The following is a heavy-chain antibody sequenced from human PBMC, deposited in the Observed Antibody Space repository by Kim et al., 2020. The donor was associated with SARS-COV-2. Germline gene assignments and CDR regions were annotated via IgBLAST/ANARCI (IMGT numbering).Heavy chain of an antibody. J-gene: IGHJ5*02. CDR2: INHSGST. D-gene: IGHD6-19*01. CDR1: GGSFSDYY. V-gene: IGHV4-34*01. Sequence: SETLSLTCAVYGGSFSDYYWSWIRQPPGKGLEWIGEINHSGSTNYNSSLKSRVTIAVDTSKNQFSLKLSSVTAADTAVYSCARGYHSSGWYGRHNWFDPWGQGTLVTVSS. CDR3: ARGYHSSGWYGRHNWFDP.